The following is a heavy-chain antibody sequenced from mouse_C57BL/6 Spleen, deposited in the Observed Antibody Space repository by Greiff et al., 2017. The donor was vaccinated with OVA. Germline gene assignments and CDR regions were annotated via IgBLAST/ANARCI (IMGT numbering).Heavy chain of an antibody. J-gene: IGHJ3*01. CDR1: GYSITSGYD. CDR3: AREGYYYGSSYVWFAY. V-gene: IGHV3-1*01. Sequence: VQLPQSGPGMVKPSQSLSLTCTVTGYSITSGYDWHWIRHFPGHKLEWMGYISYSGSTHYNPSLKSRISITHDTSKNHFFLKLNSVTTEDTATYYCAREGYYYGSSYVWFAYWGQGTLVTVSA. CDR2: ISYSGST. D-gene: IGHD1-1*01.